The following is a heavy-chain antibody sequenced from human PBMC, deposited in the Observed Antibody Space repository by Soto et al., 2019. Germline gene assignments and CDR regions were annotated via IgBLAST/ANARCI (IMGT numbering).Heavy chain of an antibody. J-gene: IGHJ4*02. CDR1: GGSISSGGYY. Sequence: SETLSLTCTVSGGSISSGGYYWSWIRQHPGKGLEWIGYIYYSGSTYYNPSLKSRVTISVDTSKNQFSLKLSSVTAADTAVYYCARGNTYYDILTGYFNGGGFDYWGQGTLVTVSS. CDR2: IYYSGST. D-gene: IGHD3-9*01. V-gene: IGHV4-31*03. CDR3: ARGNTYYDILTGYFNGGGFDY.